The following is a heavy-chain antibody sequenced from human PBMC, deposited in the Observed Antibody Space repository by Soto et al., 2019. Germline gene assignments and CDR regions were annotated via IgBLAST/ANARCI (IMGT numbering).Heavy chain of an antibody. CDR2: ISAYNGNT. Sequence: QVLLVQSGAEVKKPRASVKVSCKASGYTFNSYGVIWVRQAPGQGLEWMGWISAYNGNTKYSQNLQGRVTRTIDTTTSSAYLEVMRLSSDDTAIYYCARYFWSGQLPFYFDQWGQGTLLTVSS. J-gene: IGHJ4*02. V-gene: IGHV1-18*01. D-gene: IGHD3-3*01. CDR1: GYTFNSYG. CDR3: ARYFWSGQLPFYFDQ.